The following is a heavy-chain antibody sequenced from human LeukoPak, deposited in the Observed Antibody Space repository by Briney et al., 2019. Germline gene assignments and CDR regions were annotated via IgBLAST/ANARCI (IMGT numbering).Heavy chain of an antibody. CDR2: ISPYNGNT. CDR1: GYTFNTYG. CDR3: ARGPHERSGYPDD. D-gene: IGHD3-22*01. J-gene: IGHJ4*02. Sequence: ASVKVSCKPSGYTFNTYGITWVRQAPGQGLEWMGWISPYNGNTNYAQKFQGRVTLTTDTSTSTAYMELRSLRSDDTAVYYCARGPHERSGYPDDWGQGTLVTVSS. V-gene: IGHV1-18*01.